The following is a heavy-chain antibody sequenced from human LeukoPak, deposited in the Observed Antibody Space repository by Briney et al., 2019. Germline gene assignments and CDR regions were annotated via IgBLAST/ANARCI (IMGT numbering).Heavy chain of an antibody. Sequence: GGSLRLSCAASGFTFRSYWMSWVRQAPGKGLERVANIKQDGTEKYYVDSVKGRFTISRDNAKNSLYLEMNSLRAEDTAVYYCARDEVYSSGWQYFNYWGQGTLVTVSS. CDR1: GFTFRSYW. V-gene: IGHV3-7*01. CDR3: ARDEVYSSGWQYFNY. J-gene: IGHJ4*02. CDR2: IKQDGTEK. D-gene: IGHD3-22*01.